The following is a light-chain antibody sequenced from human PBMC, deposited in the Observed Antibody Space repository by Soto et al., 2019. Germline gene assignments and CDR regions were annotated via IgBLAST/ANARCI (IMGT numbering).Light chain of an antibody. CDR1: SSNIGSNY. J-gene: IGLJ2*01. CDR2: RND. CDR3: AAWDDSLSGVV. Sequence: QSVLTQPPSASGTPGQRVTISCSGSSSNIGSNYVYWYQQLPGTAHKLLIYRNDQRPSGVPDRFSGSKSGTSASLAISGLRSDDEADYHCAAWDDSLSGVVFGGGTKLTVL. V-gene: IGLV1-47*01.